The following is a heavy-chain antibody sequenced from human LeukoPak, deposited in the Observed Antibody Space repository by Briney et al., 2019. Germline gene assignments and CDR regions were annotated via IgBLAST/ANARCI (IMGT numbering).Heavy chain of an antibody. CDR1: GYTFTSYG. CDR2: ISAYNGNT. V-gene: IGHV1-18*01. D-gene: IGHD1-26*01. Sequence: ASVKLSCKASGYTFTSYGISWVRKAPGQGLEWMGWISAYNGNTNYAQKLQGRVTMTTDTSTSTAYMELRSLRSDDTAVYYCAREIVGATFDYWGQGTLVTVSS. J-gene: IGHJ4*02. CDR3: AREIVGATFDY.